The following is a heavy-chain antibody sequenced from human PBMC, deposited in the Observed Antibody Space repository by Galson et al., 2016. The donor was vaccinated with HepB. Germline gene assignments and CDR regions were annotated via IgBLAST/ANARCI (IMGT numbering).Heavy chain of an antibody. D-gene: IGHD1-7*01. CDR3: AHDDVTGTILGFDF. J-gene: IGHJ4*02. Sequence: PALVKPTQTLTLTCTFSGFSLSTSGVGVGWIRQPPGKALEWLALIYWDDDKRYSPSLKSRLTITKDTSKNQVVLTMTNMGPVDTATYFCAHDDVTGTILGFDFWGQGTLVTVSS. V-gene: IGHV2-5*02. CDR1: GFSLSTSGVG. CDR2: IYWDDDK.